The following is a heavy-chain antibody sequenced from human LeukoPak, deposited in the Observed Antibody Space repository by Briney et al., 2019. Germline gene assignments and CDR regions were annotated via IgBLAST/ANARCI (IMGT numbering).Heavy chain of an antibody. CDR1: GFTFSTYV. V-gene: IGHV3-30-3*01. CDR3: ARGDYDSSGYPFDY. CDR2: ISSDGVNK. J-gene: IGHJ4*02. Sequence: GGSLRLSCAASGFTFSTYVIHWVRQAPGKGLEWLAVISSDGVNKYYIDSVKSRFTISRDNSMNTVVLQMNNLRPEDTAVYYCARGDYDSSGYPFDYWGQGTLVTVSS. D-gene: IGHD3-22*01.